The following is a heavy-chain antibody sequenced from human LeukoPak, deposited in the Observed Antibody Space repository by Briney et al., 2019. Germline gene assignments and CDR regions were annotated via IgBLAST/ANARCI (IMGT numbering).Heavy chain of an antibody. CDR3: AREIRETVVTRHYYYGIDV. J-gene: IGHJ6*02. CDR2: IGTGDDT. Sequence: GGSLRLSCAASGFTFSTYDMHWVRQVTGKGLEWVSAIGTGDDTYYLGSVKGRFTIFRENAKNVLYLQMSSLRAEDTAVYYCAREIRETVVTRHYYYGIDVWGQGTTVTVSS. CDR1: GFTFSTYD. D-gene: IGHD2-15*01. V-gene: IGHV3-13*01.